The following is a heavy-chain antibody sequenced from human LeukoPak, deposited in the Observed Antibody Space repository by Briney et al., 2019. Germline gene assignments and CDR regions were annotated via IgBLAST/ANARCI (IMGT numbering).Heavy chain of an antibody. D-gene: IGHD4/OR15-4a*01. CDR3: ARMTMGHDL. V-gene: IGHV4-34*01. Sequence: PSETLSLTCAVSGTSFSSYYWSWIRQPPGKGLEWIGEVNHSGYTNDNPSLKSRVTISVDTSKNQFSLTLRSVTAADTGVYFCARMTMGHDLWGQGTLVTVSS. J-gene: IGHJ5*02. CDR1: GTSFSSYY. CDR2: VNHSGYT.